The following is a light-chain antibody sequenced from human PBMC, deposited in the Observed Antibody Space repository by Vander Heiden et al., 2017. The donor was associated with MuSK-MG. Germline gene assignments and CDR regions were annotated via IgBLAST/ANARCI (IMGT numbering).Light chain of an antibody. J-gene: IGKJ3*01. Sequence: DIQMTQSPSSLSASIGDRVTITCRASQTISNDLSWYQHKPGKAPKLLIYSASSLHSGVPSRFSGSGFGTDFTLTISPLQPEDFATYYCQQSDSTLFSFGHGTTVDIK. CDR3: QQSDSTLFS. CDR2: SAS. V-gene: IGKV1-39*01. CDR1: QTISND.